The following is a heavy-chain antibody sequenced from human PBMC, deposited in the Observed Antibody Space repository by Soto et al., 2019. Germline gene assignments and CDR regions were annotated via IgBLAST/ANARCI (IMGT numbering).Heavy chain of an antibody. CDR3: AKGPRGMDV. Sequence: QVQLVESGGGVVQPGRSLRLSCAASGFTFSSYGMHWVRQAPGKGLEWVAVISYDGSNKYYADSVKGRFTISRDNSKNTLYLQMNSLRAEDTAVYYCAKGPRGMDVWGQGTTVTVSS. J-gene: IGHJ6*02. CDR2: ISYDGSNK. V-gene: IGHV3-30*18. CDR1: GFTFSSYG.